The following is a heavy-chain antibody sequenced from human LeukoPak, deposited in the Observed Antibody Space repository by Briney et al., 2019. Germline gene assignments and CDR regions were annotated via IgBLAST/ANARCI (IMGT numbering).Heavy chain of an antibody. J-gene: IGHJ4*02. Sequence: PGRSLRLSCAASGFTFSSYSMNWVRQAPGKGLEWVSPISSSSSYIYYADSVKGRFTISRDNAKNSLYLQMNSLRAEDTAVYYCARGGPYDSGSFYFDYWGQGTLVAVSS. CDR3: ARGGPYDSGSFYFDY. V-gene: IGHV3-21*01. D-gene: IGHD1-26*01. CDR1: GFTFSSYS. CDR2: ISSSSSYI.